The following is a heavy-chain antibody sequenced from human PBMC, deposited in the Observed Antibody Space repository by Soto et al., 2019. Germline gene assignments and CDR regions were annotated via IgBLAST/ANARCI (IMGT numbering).Heavy chain of an antibody. CDR1: GFTFSGSA. J-gene: IGHJ4*02. CDR3: TRSVTGTIAHFDY. Sequence: GGSLRLSCAASGFTFSGSAMHWVRQASGKGLEWVGRIRSKSNSYATAYAASVKGRFTISRDDSKNTAYLQMISLKTEDTAVYYCTRSVTGTIAHFDYWGQGTLVTVS. V-gene: IGHV3-73*01. D-gene: IGHD1-7*01. CDR2: IRSKSNSYAT.